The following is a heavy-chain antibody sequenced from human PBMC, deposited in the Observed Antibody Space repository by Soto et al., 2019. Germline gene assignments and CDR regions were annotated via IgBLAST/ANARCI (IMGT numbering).Heavy chain of an antibody. CDR3: AGGYSGSSPRGIYYYYGMDV. CDR2: IIPIFGTA. D-gene: IGHD1-26*01. V-gene: IGHV1-69*13. J-gene: IGHJ6*02. Sequence: GASVKVSCKASGGTFSSYAISWVRQAPGQGLEWMGGIIPIFGTANYEQKFQGRVTITADESTSTAYMELSSLRSEDTAVYYCAGGYSGSSPRGIYYYYGMDVWGQGTTVTVSS. CDR1: GGTFSSYA.